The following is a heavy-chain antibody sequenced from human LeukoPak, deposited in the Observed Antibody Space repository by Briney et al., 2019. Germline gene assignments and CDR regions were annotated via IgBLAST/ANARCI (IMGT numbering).Heavy chain of an antibody. Sequence: SVRVSCKASGYSFSTHGIIWVRQAPGQGLEWMGGIMPIFGATNYAQKFQGRLTITTDRSTSTAYMELNNLSSEDTALYYCARVATVGSLDNWGQGTLVTVSS. V-gene: IGHV1-69*05. CDR2: IMPIFGAT. CDR3: ARVATVGSLDN. J-gene: IGHJ4*02. D-gene: IGHD4-23*01. CDR1: GYSFSTHG.